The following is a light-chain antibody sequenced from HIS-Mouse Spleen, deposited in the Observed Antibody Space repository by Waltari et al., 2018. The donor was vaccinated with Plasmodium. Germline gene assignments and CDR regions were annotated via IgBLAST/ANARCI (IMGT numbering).Light chain of an antibody. CDR2: AAS. J-gene: IGKJ1*01. CDR3: QQSYSTWT. CDR1: QSISSY. V-gene: IGKV1-39*01. Sequence: DIQMTQSPSSLSASVGDRVTITGRASQSISSYLNWYQQKPGKAPNLLIYAASSLQSGVPSRFSGSGSGTDFTLTISSLQPEDFATYYCQQSYSTWTFGQGTKVEIK.